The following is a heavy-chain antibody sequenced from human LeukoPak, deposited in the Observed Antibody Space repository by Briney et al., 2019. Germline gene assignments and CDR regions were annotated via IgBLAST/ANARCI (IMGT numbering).Heavy chain of an antibody. D-gene: IGHD5-24*01. CDR1: GYSFTSYW. Sequence: GESLKISCKGSGYSFTSYWIGWVRQMPGKGLEWMGNIYPGDSDHRYRTSFQGQVTISADRSISPAYLQWSSLKASDTAMYYCARQLTELPDAFDIWGQGTMVTVSS. CDR3: ARQLTELPDAFDI. J-gene: IGHJ3*02. V-gene: IGHV5-51*01. CDR2: IYPGDSDH.